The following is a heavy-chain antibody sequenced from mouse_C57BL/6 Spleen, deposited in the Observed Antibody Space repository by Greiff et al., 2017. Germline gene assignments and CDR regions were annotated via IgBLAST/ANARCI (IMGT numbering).Heavy chain of an antibody. CDR3: TRAVAYYSNYPAY. CDR2: IDPETGGT. J-gene: IGHJ3*01. CDR1: GYTFTDYE. V-gene: IGHV1-15*01. D-gene: IGHD2-5*01. Sequence: QVQLQQSGAELVRPGASVTLSCKASGYTFTDYEMHWVKQTPVHGLEWIGAIDPETGGTAYNQKFKGKAILTADKSSSTAYMELRSLTSEDSAVYYCTRAVAYYSNYPAYWGQGTLVTVSA.